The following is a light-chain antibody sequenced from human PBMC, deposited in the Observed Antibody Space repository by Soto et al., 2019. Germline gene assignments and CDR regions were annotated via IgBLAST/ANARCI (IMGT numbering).Light chain of an antibody. J-gene: IGKJ2*01. CDR3: QQYGISPYT. CDR2: GAS. CDR1: QSVRSNY. Sequence: EIVLTQSPCTLSFSPGERATLSCRSSQSVRSNYLAWYQQKPGQAPRLLIYGASSRATGIPERFSGSGSGTDFTLIISRLEPEDFAVYYCQQYGISPYTFGQGAKLEIK. V-gene: IGKV3-20*01.